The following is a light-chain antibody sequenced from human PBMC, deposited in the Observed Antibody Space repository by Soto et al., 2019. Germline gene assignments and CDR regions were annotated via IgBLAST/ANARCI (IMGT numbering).Light chain of an antibody. V-gene: IGLV1-51*01. CDR3: GTWDSSLGAAV. CDR1: SSNIGGNS. J-gene: IGLJ3*02. Sequence: QSVMTQPPSVSAAPGQKVTISCSGSSSNIGGNSVSWYQQLPGTAPKLLIYDNNKRPSGIPDRFSGSKSGTSATLGITGLQTGDEADYYCGTWDSSLGAAVFGGGTKLTVL. CDR2: DNN.